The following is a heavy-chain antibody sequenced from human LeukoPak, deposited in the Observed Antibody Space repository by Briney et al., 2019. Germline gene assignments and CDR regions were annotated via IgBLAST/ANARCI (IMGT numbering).Heavy chain of an antibody. CDR3: ALEYSSSSGNWFDP. V-gene: IGHV4-4*07. J-gene: IGHJ5*02. CDR2: IYTSGTT. Sequence: SETLSLTCTVSGGSISSYFWSWIRRPAGKGLERIGRIYTSGTTNYNPSLKSRVTMSVDTSKNQFSLKLTSVTAADTAVYYCALEYSSSSGNWFDPWGQGTLVTVSS. CDR1: GGSISSYF. D-gene: IGHD6-6*01.